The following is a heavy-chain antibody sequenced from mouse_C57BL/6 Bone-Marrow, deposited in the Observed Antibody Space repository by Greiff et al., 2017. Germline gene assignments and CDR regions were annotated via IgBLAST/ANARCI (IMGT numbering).Heavy chain of an antibody. CDR3: AITTVVATDAMDY. Sequence: EVKLVESGGGLVKPGGSLKLSCAASGFTFSDYGMHWVRQAPEKGLVWVAYISRGSSTIYYADTVKGRFTFSRDNAKNTLFLQLTSLRSEDTAMYYCAITTVVATDAMDYWGQGTSVTVSA. D-gene: IGHD1-1*01. CDR1: GFTFSDYG. CDR2: ISRGSSTI. J-gene: IGHJ4*01. V-gene: IGHV5-17*01.